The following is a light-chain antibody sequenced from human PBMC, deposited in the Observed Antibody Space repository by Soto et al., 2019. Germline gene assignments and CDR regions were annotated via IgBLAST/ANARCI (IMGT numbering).Light chain of an antibody. V-gene: IGLV2-14*01. CDR1: SSDVGAYNY. CDR3: SSYTSSATLYV. J-gene: IGLJ1*01. CDR2: DVN. Sequence: QSALTQPASVSGSPGQSITISCTGTSSDVGAYNYVSWYQQHPGKAPKLMIYDVNIRPSGVSNRFSGSKSGNTASLTISGLQAEDEADYYCSSYTSSATLYVFGTGTKLTVL.